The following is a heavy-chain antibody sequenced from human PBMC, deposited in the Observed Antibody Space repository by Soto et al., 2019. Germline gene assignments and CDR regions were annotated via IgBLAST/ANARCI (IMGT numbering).Heavy chain of an antibody. CDR2: MSPNSGAT. D-gene: IGHD1-1*01. V-gene: IGHV1-8*01. J-gene: IGHJ6*02. Sequence: QVQLVQSGAEVTKPGASVKVSCKASGYTFTSYDIIWVRQATGQGLEWMGWMSPNSGATGYAQKFQGRVTMTRDTSISTAYMELSNLRSEDTAIYYCARGVDAGVDVWGQGSTVTVSS. CDR3: ARGVDAGVDV. CDR1: GYTFTSYD.